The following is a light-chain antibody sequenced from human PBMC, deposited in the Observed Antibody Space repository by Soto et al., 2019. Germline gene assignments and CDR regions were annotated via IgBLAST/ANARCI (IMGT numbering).Light chain of an antibody. Sequence: DIQMTQSPSTLSASVGDRVTITSRASESIARHLNWYQQKPGKAPKLLIYAASSLQNGVPSRFRGGGSGTDFTLTISNLQPEDFATYYCQQSYSALSITFGQGTRLEIK. CDR1: ESIARH. J-gene: IGKJ5*01. V-gene: IGKV1-39*01. CDR3: QQSYSALSIT. CDR2: AAS.